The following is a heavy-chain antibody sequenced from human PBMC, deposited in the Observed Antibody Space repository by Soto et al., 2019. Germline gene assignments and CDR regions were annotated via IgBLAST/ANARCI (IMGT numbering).Heavy chain of an antibody. Sequence: PGGXXRLSXXXSGFTFTRYSMNRVRQAPGKGLEWVSSISSTTNYIYYADSMKGRFTVSRDNAKNSVYLEMNSLSAEDTALYYCARESEDLTSNFDYWGQGTLVTVSS. CDR2: ISSTTNYI. CDR1: GFTFTRYS. V-gene: IGHV3-21*01. J-gene: IGHJ4*02. CDR3: ARESEDLTSNFDY.